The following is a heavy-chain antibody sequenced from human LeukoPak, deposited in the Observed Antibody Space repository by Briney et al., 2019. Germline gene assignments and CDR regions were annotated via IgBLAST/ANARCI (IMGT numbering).Heavy chain of an antibody. CDR1: GFTFSDYA. V-gene: IGHV3-23*01. Sequence: GGSLRLSCAASGFTFSDYAMIWVRQAPGKGLEWVAGISASGASPYYADSVKGRFTISRDNSMNTLYVQMNSLRAEDTAVYYCAKYHYSADDAFDIWGQGTMVTVSS. CDR3: AKYHYSADDAFDI. D-gene: IGHD3-10*01. J-gene: IGHJ3*02. CDR2: ISASGASP.